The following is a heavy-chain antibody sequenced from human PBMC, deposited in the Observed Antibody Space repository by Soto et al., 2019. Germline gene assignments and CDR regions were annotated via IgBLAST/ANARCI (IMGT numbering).Heavy chain of an antibody. CDR3: ARDVRLPDY. D-gene: IGHD3-10*02. J-gene: IGHJ4*02. CDR1: GFTFSTYS. V-gene: IGHV3-48*01. Sequence: EVQLVESGGGLVPPGGSLRLSCAASGFTFSTYSMNWVRQAPGKGLEWVSFISSTGATTYYADSVKGRLTISRDNAKNSLFLQMNSLTAEDTAVYYCARDVRLPDYWGQGTVVTVSS. CDR2: ISSTGATT.